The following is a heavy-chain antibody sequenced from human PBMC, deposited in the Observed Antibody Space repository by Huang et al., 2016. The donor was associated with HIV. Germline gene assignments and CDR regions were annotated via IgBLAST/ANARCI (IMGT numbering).Heavy chain of an antibody. CDR2: INRKRGDT. CDR3: AKDRSWAPARLDGMDV. V-gene: IGHV1-2*02. Sequence: QVQLVQSGAEFKKPGASVKVSCKAPRQGLERMGWINRKRGDTKVAQRFQGKVSMTADTSINTAYMEVTRLTSEDTATYYCAKDRSWAPARLDGMDVWGQGPTVVVSS. J-gene: IGHJ6*02. D-gene: IGHD6-13*01.